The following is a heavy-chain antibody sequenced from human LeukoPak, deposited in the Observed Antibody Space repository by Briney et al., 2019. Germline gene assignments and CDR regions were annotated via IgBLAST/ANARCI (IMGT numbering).Heavy chain of an antibody. V-gene: IGHV1-8*01. J-gene: IGHJ5*02. CDR1: AYSFTGYD. CDR3: ARADGWLDP. Sequence: ASVKVSCKASAYSFTGYDINWVRQATGQGLEWMGWMNPNSGNTSYAQKFQGRVTMTRDTSISTAYMELFSLTSEDTAVYYCARADGWLDPWGQGTLVTVSS. CDR2: MNPNSGNT.